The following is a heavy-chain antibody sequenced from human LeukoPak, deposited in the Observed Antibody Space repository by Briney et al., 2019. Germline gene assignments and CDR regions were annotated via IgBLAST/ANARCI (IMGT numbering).Heavy chain of an antibody. CDR1: GGSISSSSYY. Sequence: SETLSLTCIVSGGSISSSSYYWSWIRQPPGKGLEWIGSINYSGNTYYNPSLKSRVIMSVDTSKNQFSLKLSAVTAADTAVYYCARRGVGAAGYFDNWGQGTLVTVSS. V-gene: IGHV4-39*01. CDR2: INYSGNT. D-gene: IGHD1-26*01. J-gene: IGHJ4*02. CDR3: ARRGVGAAGYFDN.